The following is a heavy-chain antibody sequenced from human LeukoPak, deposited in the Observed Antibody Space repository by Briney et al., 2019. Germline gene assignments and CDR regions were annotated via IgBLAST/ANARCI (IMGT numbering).Heavy chain of an antibody. CDR3: AKGYLGLCTGGSCFHFDN. V-gene: IGHV3-30*02. Sequence: PGGSLRLSCAVSGFTFSNYGMHWVRQPPGKGLEWVAFIRHDGNSKLYADSVNGRFTISSDNSKNALYLQMDRLRHKDTAVYYCAKGYLGLCTGGSCFHFDNWGQGTLVTVSS. CDR1: GFTFSNYG. J-gene: IGHJ4*02. D-gene: IGHD2-15*01. CDR2: IRHDGNSK.